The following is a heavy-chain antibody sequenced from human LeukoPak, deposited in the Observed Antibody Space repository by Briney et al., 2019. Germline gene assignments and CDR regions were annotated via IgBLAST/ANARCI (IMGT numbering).Heavy chain of an antibody. D-gene: IGHD3-22*01. CDR3: ARGDYYDSSGYYLP. V-gene: IGHV3-23*01. CDR2: ISGGGGNT. J-gene: IGHJ5*02. CDR1: GFIFSTYA. Sequence: GSLRLSCAASGFIFSTYAMSWVRQAPGKGLEWVSAISGGGGNTYYADSVKGRFSISRDNAKNSLYLQMNSLRAEDTAVYYCARGDYYDSSGYYLPWGQGTLVTVSS.